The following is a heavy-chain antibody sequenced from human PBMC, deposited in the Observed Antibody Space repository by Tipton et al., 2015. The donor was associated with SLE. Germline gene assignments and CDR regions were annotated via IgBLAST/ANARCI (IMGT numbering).Heavy chain of an antibody. CDR3: ARSTYYYDSSGYYSLDY. J-gene: IGHJ4*02. CDR2: IYHSGST. CDR1: GYSISSGYY. Sequence: TLSLTCAVSGYSISSGYYWGWIRQPPGKGLEWIGSIYHSGSTYYNPSLKSRVTISVDTSKNQFSLKLSSVTAADTAVYYCARSTYYYDSSGYYSLDYWGQGTLVTVSS. D-gene: IGHD3-22*01. V-gene: IGHV4-38-2*01.